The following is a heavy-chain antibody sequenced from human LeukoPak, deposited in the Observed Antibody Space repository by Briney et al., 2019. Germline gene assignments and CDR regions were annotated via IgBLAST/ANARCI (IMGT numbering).Heavy chain of an antibody. CDR2: ISSGSSYI. D-gene: IGHD5-12*01. V-gene: IGHV3-21*01. CDR1: GFTFSSYS. Sequence: PGGSLRLSCAASGFTFSSYSMNWVRQAPGKGLEWVSSISSGSSYIHHADSVKGRFTISRDNAKNSLYLQMNSLRAEDTAVYHCARIRSGYDLNVLDYWGQGPLVTVSS. J-gene: IGHJ4*02. CDR3: ARIRSGYDLNVLDY.